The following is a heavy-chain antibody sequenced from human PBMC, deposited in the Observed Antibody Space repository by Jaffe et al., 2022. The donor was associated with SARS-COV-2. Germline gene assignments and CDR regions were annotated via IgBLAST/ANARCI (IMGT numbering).Heavy chain of an antibody. J-gene: IGHJ4*02. CDR2: ISWDSGSI. V-gene: IGHV3-9*01. Sequence: EQLVESGGGLVQTGRSLRLSCAASGFNFDDYAMHWVRQAPGKGLEWVSGISWDSGSIGYADSVKGRFTISRDNAKNSLYLQMNSLRAEDTALYYCAKFRGSEYSSSWPIDYWGQGTLVTVSS. CDR1: GFNFDDYA. D-gene: IGHD6-13*01. CDR3: AKFRGSEYSSSWPIDY.